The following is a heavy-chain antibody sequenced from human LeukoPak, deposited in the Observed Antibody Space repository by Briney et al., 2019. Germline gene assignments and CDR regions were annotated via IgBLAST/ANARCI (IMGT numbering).Heavy chain of an antibody. CDR1: GFTFSSYW. CDR3: ASVYSSSYGNWFDP. Sequence: GGSLRLSCAASGFTFSSYWMHWVRQDPGKGLVWVSHINNDGSITNYADSVKGRFTISRDNAKNTLYLQMNSLRAEDTAVYYCASVYSSSYGNWFDPWGQGTLVTVSS. D-gene: IGHD6-13*01. J-gene: IGHJ5*02. V-gene: IGHV3-74*01. CDR2: INNDGSIT.